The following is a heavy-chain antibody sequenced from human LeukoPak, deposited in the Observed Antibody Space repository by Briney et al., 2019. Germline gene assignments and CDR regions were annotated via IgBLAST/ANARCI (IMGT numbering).Heavy chain of an antibody. D-gene: IGHD1-1*01. CDR3: ARESHETREDY. Sequence: ASVSVSCKASGYTFTSFGISWVRQAPGQGLEWMGWINAYNGNTNYEQKFQGRVTMTTDTYTSTAYMELRSLRSDDTAMYYCARESHETREDYWGQGTLVTVSS. CDR1: GYTFTSFG. V-gene: IGHV1-18*01. J-gene: IGHJ4*02. CDR2: INAYNGNT.